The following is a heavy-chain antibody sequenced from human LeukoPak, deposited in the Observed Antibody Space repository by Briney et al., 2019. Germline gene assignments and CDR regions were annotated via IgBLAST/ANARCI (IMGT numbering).Heavy chain of an antibody. CDR1: GYIFTTYW. Sequence: GESLKISCKASGYIFTTYWISWVRQMPGKGLEWMGIIYPGDSDSWYSPPFQGQVTISADKSINTAYLQWSSLKASDTAMYYCARLEQRDFDYWGQGTLVTVSS. D-gene: IGHD5-24*01. V-gene: IGHV5-51*01. J-gene: IGHJ4*02. CDR2: IYPGDSDS. CDR3: ARLEQRDFDY.